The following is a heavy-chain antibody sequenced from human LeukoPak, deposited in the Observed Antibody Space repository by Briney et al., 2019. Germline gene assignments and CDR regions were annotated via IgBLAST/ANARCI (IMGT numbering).Heavy chain of an antibody. CDR2: ISGRGANT. V-gene: IGHV3-23*01. CDR3: AKAVVIVPTATPFDY. D-gene: IGHD2-2*01. CDR1: GFTFSTYG. Sequence: GGTLRLSCEASGFTFSTYGINWVRQAPGKGLEWVSAISGRGANTYYADSVKGRFTISRDNSKNTLYTQMNSLRAEDTAVYYCAKAVVIVPTATPFDYWGQGTLVTVSS. J-gene: IGHJ4*02.